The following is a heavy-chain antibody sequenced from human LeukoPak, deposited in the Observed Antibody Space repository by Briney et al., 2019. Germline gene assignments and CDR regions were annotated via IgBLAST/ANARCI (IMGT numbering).Heavy chain of an antibody. Sequence: PSETLSLTCTVSGGSISSGGYYWRWIRQHPGRGLEWIVYIYYSGSTYYNPSLKSRVTISVDTSKNQFSLKLSSVTAADTAVYYCARGRFYYDILTGYHDYWGQGTLVTVSS. D-gene: IGHD3-9*01. CDR3: ARGRFYYDILTGYHDY. V-gene: IGHV4-31*03. CDR1: GGSISSGGYY. J-gene: IGHJ4*02. CDR2: IYYSGST.